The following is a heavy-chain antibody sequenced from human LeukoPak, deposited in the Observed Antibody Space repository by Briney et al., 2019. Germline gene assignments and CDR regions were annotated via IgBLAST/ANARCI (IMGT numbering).Heavy chain of an antibody. CDR1: GGSIRNSIHY. V-gene: IGHV4-39*01. D-gene: IGHD5-24*01. Sequence: SETLSLTCTVSGGSIRNSIHYWGWVRQPPGKGLEWLGTIYYSRNTYYSPSLKSRITISVDTSKNQFSLSLTSVTTADTAVYFCMRHEEEDGYNAKPFDSWGQGTLVTVSP. CDR2: IYYSRNT. CDR3: MRHEEEDGYNAKPFDS. J-gene: IGHJ4*02.